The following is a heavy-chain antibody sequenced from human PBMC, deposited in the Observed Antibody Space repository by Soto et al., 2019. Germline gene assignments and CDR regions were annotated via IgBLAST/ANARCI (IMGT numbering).Heavy chain of an antibody. J-gene: IGHJ6*02. CDR3: ARDLILGRNYVGRLDYYYGMDV. Sequence: GGSLRLSWAASGVTCSGYAMHWVRQAPGKGLEWVAVISYDGSNKYYADSVKGRFTISRDNSKNTLYLQMNSLRAEDTAVYYCARDLILGRNYVGRLDYYYGMDVWGQGPTVTVSS. CDR1: GVTCSGYA. CDR2: ISYDGSNK. D-gene: IGHD1-7*01. V-gene: IGHV3-30-3*01.